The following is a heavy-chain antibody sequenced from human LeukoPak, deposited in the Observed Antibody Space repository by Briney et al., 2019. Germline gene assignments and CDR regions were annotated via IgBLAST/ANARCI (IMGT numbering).Heavy chain of an antibody. V-gene: IGHV3-23*01. CDR2: ISGSGGST. D-gene: IGHD3-16*02. CDR1: GFTFSSFA. CDR3: AKEDYDYVWGSYRSTPTFDY. Sequence: GGSLRLSCAASGFTFSSFAMNWVRQAPGKGLEWVSDISGSGGSTHFADSVKGRFTISRDNAKNTLYLQMNSLRAEDTAVYYCAKEDYDYVWGSYRSTPTFDYWGQGTLVTVSS. J-gene: IGHJ4*02.